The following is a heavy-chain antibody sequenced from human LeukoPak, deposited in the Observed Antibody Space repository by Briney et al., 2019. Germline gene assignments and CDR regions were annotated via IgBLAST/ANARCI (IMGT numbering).Heavy chain of an antibody. CDR3: ARVVGSGSYYTLGY. J-gene: IGHJ4*02. Sequence: GGSLILSCAASGFTFSSYYMHWVRQVPGKGLVWVSRINSDGSSTTYADSVKGRFTISRDNAKNTLYLQMNSLRAEDTAVYYCARVVGSGSYYTLGYWGQGTLVTVSS. D-gene: IGHD1-26*01. CDR1: GFTFSSYY. CDR2: INSDGSST. V-gene: IGHV3-74*03.